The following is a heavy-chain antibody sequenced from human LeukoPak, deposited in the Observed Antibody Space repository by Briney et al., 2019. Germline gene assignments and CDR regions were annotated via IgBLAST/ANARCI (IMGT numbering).Heavy chain of an antibody. CDR2: VSAYNGNT. V-gene: IGHV1-18*01. CDR3: ARVSTRRREYYFDY. D-gene: IGHD3-10*01. J-gene: IGHJ4*02. Sequence: ASVKVSCKASGYTFTSYGISWERQAPGQGLEWMGWVSAYNGNTNYAQKLQGRVTMTTDTSTSTAYMELRSLRSDDTAVYYCARVSTRRREYYFDYWGQGTLATVSS. CDR1: GYTFTSYG.